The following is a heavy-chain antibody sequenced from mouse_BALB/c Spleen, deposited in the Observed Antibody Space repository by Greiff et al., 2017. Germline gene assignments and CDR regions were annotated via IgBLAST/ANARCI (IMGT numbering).Heavy chain of an antibody. V-gene: IGHV3-6*02. J-gene: IGHJ1*01. Sequence: ESGPGLVKPSQSLSLTCSVTGYSITSGYYWNWIRQFPGNKLEWMGYISYDGSNNYNPSLKNRISITRDTSKNQFFLKLNSVTTEDTATFYCARDPIYYDYDWYFDVWGAGTTVTVSS. CDR2: ISYDGSN. D-gene: IGHD2-4*01. CDR1: GYSITSGYY. CDR3: ARDPIYYDYDWYFDV.